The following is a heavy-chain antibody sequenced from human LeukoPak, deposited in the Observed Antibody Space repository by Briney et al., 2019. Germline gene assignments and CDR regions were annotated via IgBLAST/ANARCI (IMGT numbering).Heavy chain of an antibody. D-gene: IGHD5-18*01. J-gene: IGHJ4*02. Sequence: GGSLRLSCAASGFTFSNYAMSWARQAPGKGLEWVSAISGSGGSTYYADSVKGRFTISRDNSKNTLYLQMNSLRAEHTPVYYCTKGTIWLPFDYWGQGTLVTVSS. CDR1: GFTFSNYA. CDR3: TKGTIWLPFDY. V-gene: IGHV3-23*01. CDR2: ISGSGGST.